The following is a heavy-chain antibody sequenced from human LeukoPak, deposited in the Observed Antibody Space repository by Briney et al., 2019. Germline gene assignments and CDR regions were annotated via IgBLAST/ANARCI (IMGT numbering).Heavy chain of an antibody. CDR3: ARDNRGFGLDY. Sequence: SETLSLTCTVSGGSISSHYWSWIRQPPGKGLEWIGYIYYSGSTNYNPSLKSRVTISVDTSKNQFSLKLSSVTAADTAVHYCARDNRGFGLDYWGQGTLVTVSS. CDR1: GGSISSHY. J-gene: IGHJ4*02. D-gene: IGHD3-10*01. V-gene: IGHV4-59*11. CDR2: IYYSGST.